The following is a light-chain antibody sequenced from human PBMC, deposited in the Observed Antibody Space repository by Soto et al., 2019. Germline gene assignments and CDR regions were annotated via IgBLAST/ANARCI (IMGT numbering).Light chain of an antibody. J-gene: IGLJ3*02. CDR3: CSYAGSRV. CDR1: SSDVGAYKY. Sequence: QSALTQPASVSGSPGQSVTISCTGTSSDVGAYKYVSWYQQHPGKAPKLMIYEVSNRPSGVSNRFSGSKSGNTASLTISGLQADDEADYYCCSYAGSRVFGGGTKLTVL. CDR2: EVS. V-gene: IGLV2-14*01.